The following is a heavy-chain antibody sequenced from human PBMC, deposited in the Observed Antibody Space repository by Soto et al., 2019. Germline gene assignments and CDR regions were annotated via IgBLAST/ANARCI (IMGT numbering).Heavy chain of an antibody. CDR3: GRGRSGQLVVFY. Sequence: ASVKVSCKASGYTFTGHYIHWVRQAPGQGPEWMGEIGPATGDTRYAQKFQGRVTMTRDTSITTVYMELNNLSPDDSAVYYCGRGRSGQLVVFYWGQGTPVTVSS. CDR2: IGPATGDT. J-gene: IGHJ4*02. CDR1: GYTFTGHY. V-gene: IGHV1-2*02. D-gene: IGHD3-10*01.